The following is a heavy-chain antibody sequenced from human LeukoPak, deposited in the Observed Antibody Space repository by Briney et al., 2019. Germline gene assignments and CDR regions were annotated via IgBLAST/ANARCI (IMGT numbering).Heavy chain of an antibody. V-gene: IGHV3-23*01. D-gene: IGHD3-16*01. CDR2: LRGGGET. J-gene: IGHJ4*02. CDR1: GLSFSSFA. CDR3: AKASWVSSADAVL. Sequence: GGSLRLSCAASGLSFSSFAMSWVRQGPARGLEWVSSLRGGGETFYADSVKGRFTLSRDDSRNTVYLQMNNLRVEDTAVYFCAKASWVSSADAVLWGQGTLVTVSS.